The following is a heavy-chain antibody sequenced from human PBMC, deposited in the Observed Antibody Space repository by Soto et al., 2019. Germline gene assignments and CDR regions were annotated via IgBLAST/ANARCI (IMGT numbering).Heavy chain of an antibody. J-gene: IGHJ5*02. V-gene: IGHV2-5*02. CDR1: EFSLSTNGVG. Sequence: QITMKESAPTLVKPTQTLTLTCTFSEFSLSTNGVGVGWIRQPPGKALEWLALIYWDDDKRYSPCLKSRPTNTKKTAQNQLVLTITNTDPVHTATYYCACDSAGYYNEYNWCDPWGQGTLLTDSS. CDR2: IYWDDDK. D-gene: IGHD3-22*01. CDR3: ACDSAGYYNEYNWCDP.